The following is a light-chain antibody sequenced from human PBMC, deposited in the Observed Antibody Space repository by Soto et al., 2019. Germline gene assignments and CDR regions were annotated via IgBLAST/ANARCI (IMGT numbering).Light chain of an antibody. V-gene: IGKV3-11*01. Sequence: EIVLTHSPATLSLSPCERATLSSSASQSVSSYLAWYQQKPGQAPRLLIYGASNRATGIPDRFSGSGSGTDFTLTISRLEPEDFAVYYCQQHGQWPITFGQGTRLEIK. CDR3: QQHGQWPIT. CDR2: GAS. CDR1: QSVSSY. J-gene: IGKJ5*01.